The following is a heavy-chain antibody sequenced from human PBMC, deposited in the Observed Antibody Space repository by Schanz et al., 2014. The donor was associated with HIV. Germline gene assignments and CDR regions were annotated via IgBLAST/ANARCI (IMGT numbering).Heavy chain of an antibody. V-gene: IGHV4-34*01. CDR2: ISTTGTT. J-gene: IGHJ4*02. Sequence: QVQLQQWGTGLLKPSETLSLICAVYNGSFGAYHWSWIRQPPGKGLEWIGDISTTGTTNYNPSLRIRVTISIDTYKNQFSLKLNSVTAADTALYYCASALIIATGELFESWGQGTLVTVSS. D-gene: IGHD4-17*01. CDR1: NGSFGAYH. CDR3: ASALIIATGELFES.